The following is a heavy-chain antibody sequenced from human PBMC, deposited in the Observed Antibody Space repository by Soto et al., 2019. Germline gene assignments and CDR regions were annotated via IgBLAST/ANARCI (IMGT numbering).Heavy chain of an antibody. CDR3: ARQRATIFGAATLGYWFDP. CDR2: ITSDGRST. D-gene: IGHD3-3*01. Sequence: GGSLRLSCAASGFPFSIYWMHWVRQAPGKGLVWVSQITSDGRSTTYADSVKGRFTISRDNAKNTLYLQMNSLRAEDTAVYYCARQRATIFGAATLGYWFDPWGQGTLVTVSS. V-gene: IGHV3-74*01. CDR1: GFPFSIYW. J-gene: IGHJ5*02.